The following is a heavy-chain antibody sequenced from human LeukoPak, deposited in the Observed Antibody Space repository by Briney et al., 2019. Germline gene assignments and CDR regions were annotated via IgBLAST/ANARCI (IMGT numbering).Heavy chain of an antibody. J-gene: IGHJ4*02. CDR3: ATYQLSGYFDY. Sequence: GSLRLSCAASGFTFSDYYMSWIRQPPGKGLEWIGYFYYSGSTNYNPSLKSRVTISVDTSKNQFSLKLSSVTAADTAVYYCATYQLSGYFDYWGQGTLVTVSS. V-gene: IGHV4-59*01. CDR2: FYYSGST. CDR1: GFTFSDYY. D-gene: IGHD2-2*01.